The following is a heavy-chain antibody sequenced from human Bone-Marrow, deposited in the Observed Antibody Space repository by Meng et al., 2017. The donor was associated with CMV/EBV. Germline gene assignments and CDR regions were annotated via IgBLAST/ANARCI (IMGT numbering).Heavy chain of an antibody. J-gene: IGHJ4*02. D-gene: IGHD3-10*01. CDR3: ARERGKFGAQPPAY. V-gene: IGHV1-2*02. CDR2: INPNSGGT. CDR1: GYTFADYY. Sequence: ASVKVSCKASGYTFADYYMHWVRQAPGQGLEWMGWINPNSGGTNYAQKFQGRVTMTRDTSISTAYMELSRRRSDDTAVYYCARERGKFGAQPPAYWGQGTLVTVSS.